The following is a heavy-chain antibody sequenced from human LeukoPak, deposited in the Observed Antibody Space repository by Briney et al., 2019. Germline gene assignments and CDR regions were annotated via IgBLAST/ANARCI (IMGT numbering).Heavy chain of an antibody. CDR3: ARDPGITMVRGVIT. Sequence: SVKVSCKASGGTFSSYAISWVRQAPGQGLEWMGRIIPIFGTANYAQKFRGRVTITTDESTSTAYMELSSLRSEDTAVYYCARDPGITMVRGVITWGQGTLVTVSS. J-gene: IGHJ4*02. CDR1: GGTFSSYA. D-gene: IGHD3-10*01. CDR2: IIPIFGTA. V-gene: IGHV1-69*05.